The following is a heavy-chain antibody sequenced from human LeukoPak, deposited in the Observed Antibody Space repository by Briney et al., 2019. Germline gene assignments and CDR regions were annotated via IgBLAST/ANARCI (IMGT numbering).Heavy chain of an antibody. V-gene: IGHV1-18*01. D-gene: IGHD3-3*01. Sequence: ASVKVSCKASGYTFTSYGISWVRQAPGQGLEWMGWISAYNGNTNYAQKLQGRVTMTTDTSTSTAYMELRSLRSDDTAGYYCARSSITIFGVVTNFDYWGQGTLVTVSS. CDR3: ARSSITIFGVVTNFDY. J-gene: IGHJ4*02. CDR1: GYTFTSYG. CDR2: ISAYNGNT.